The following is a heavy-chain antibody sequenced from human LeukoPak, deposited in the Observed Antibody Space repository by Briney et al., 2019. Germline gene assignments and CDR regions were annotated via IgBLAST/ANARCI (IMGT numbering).Heavy chain of an antibody. CDR3: ARTPYDSNGYYPYFDG. Sequence: PSETLSLTCTVSGGSITGYYWNWIRQPAGKGLEWIGRIYSSGGTDYNPPLKSRVTISVDESKNQFSLSLRSVTAADTADYYCARTPYDSNGYYPYFDGWGQGTLVTVSS. CDR2: IYSSGGT. V-gene: IGHV4-4*07. CDR1: GGSITGYY. D-gene: IGHD3-22*01. J-gene: IGHJ4*02.